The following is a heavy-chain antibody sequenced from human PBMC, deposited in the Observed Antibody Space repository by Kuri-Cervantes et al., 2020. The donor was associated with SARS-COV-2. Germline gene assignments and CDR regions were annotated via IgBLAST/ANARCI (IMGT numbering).Heavy chain of an antibody. Sequence: SETLSLTCAVSGYSISSDYYWGWIRQPPGKGLEWIGSIYYSGSTYYNPSLKSRVTISVDTSKNQFSLKLSSVTAADTAVYYCARYGPPRYYFDYRGQGTLVTVSS. CDR1: GYSISSDYY. D-gene: IGHD4-17*01. J-gene: IGHJ4*02. V-gene: IGHV4-38-2*01. CDR3: ARYGPPRYYFDY. CDR2: IYYSGST.